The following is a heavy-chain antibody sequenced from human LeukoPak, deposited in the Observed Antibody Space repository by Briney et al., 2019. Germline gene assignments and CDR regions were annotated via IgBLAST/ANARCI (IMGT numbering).Heavy chain of an antibody. CDR1: GGSISSYY. Sequence: PSETLSLTCTLSGGSISSYYWSWIRQPPGKGLEWIGYIYCSGSTNYNPSLKSRVTISVDTSKNQFSLKLSSVTAADTAVYYCARRNVAATSPFDYWGQGTLVTVSS. CDR3: ARRNVAATSPFDY. V-gene: IGHV4-59*01. D-gene: IGHD2-15*01. J-gene: IGHJ4*02. CDR2: IYCSGST.